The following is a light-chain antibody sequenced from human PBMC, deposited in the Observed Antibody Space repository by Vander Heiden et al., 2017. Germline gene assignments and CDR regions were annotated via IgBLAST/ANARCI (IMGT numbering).Light chain of an antibody. CDR1: QDISTY. CDR2: DAS. Sequence: DIQMTQSPSSLSASVGDRVTLTCQASQDISTYLNWYQQKPGKAPKLLIYDASNLETGVPSRFSGSGSGTDFTFTISSLQPEDIATYYCQQVYNLLTFGGGTKVEIK. J-gene: IGKJ4*01. V-gene: IGKV1-33*01. CDR3: QQVYNLLT.